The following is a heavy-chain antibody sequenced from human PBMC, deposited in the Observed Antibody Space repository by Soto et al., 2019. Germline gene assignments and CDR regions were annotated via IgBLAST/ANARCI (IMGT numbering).Heavy chain of an antibody. D-gene: IGHD3-10*01. CDR2: ISYDGSNK. CDR1: GFTFSSYG. Sequence: PGGSLRLSCAASGFTFSSYGMHWVRQAPGKGLEWVAVISYDGSNKYYADSVKGRFTISRDNSKNTLYLQMNSLRAEDTAVYYCAKDLFGELLINENGMDVWGQGTTVTVSS. J-gene: IGHJ6*02. V-gene: IGHV3-30*18. CDR3: AKDLFGELLINENGMDV.